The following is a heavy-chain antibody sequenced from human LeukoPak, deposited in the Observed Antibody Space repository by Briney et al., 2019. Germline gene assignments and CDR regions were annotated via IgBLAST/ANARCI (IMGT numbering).Heavy chain of an antibody. V-gene: IGHV3-15*01. CDR2: IKSKTDGGTT. Sequence: RTGGSLRLSCAASGFTFSSYAMSWVRQAPGKGLEWVGRIKSKTDGGTTDYAAPVKGRFTISRDDSKNTLYLQMNSLKTEDTAVYYCLQWAADYWGQGTLVTVSS. D-gene: IGHD4-4*01. CDR3: LQWAADY. J-gene: IGHJ4*02. CDR1: GFTFSSYA.